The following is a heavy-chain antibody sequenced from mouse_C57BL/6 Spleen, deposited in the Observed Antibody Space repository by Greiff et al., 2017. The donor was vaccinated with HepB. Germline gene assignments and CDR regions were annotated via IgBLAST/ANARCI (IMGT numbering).Heavy chain of an antibody. Sequence: VQLQQSGAELVRPGASVKLSCKASGYTFTDYYINWVKQRPGQGLEWIARIYPGSGNTYYNEKFKGKATLTAEKSSSTAYMQLSSLTSEDSAVYFCARSAVPRYFDVWGTGTTVTVSS. J-gene: IGHJ1*03. V-gene: IGHV1-76*01. CDR2: IYPGSGNT. CDR3: ARSAVPRYFDV. CDR1: GYTFTDYY.